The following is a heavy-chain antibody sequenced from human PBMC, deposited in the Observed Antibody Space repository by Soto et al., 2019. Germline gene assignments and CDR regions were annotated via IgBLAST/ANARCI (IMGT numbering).Heavy chain of an antibody. CDR3: ASGASRWYPYFFDS. CDR1: EGTFNSYA. D-gene: IGHD6-13*01. J-gene: IGHJ4*02. V-gene: IGHV1-69*01. Sequence: QAQVVQSGAEVRKPGSSVNLSCKASEGTFNSYAIAWVRQAPGQGLEWMGGIIPYYNTLNYAQKFQDRVTITADDSTKTVYMELSSLRSDDTAVYFCASGASRWYPYFFDSWAQGTLVTVSS. CDR2: IIPYYNTL.